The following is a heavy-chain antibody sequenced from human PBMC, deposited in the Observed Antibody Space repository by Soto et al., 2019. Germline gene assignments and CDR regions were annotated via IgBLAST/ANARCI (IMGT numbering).Heavy chain of an antibody. Sequence: GGSLRLSCAASGFTFSSYSMNWVRQAPGKGLEWVSSISSSSSYIYYADSVKGRFTISRDNAKNSLYLQMNSLRAEDTAVYYCARMGLAGGYYYYYYGMDVWGQGTTVTVSS. CDR1: GFTFSSYS. D-gene: IGHD6-19*01. CDR2: ISSSSSYI. V-gene: IGHV3-21*01. J-gene: IGHJ6*02. CDR3: ARMGLAGGYYYYYYGMDV.